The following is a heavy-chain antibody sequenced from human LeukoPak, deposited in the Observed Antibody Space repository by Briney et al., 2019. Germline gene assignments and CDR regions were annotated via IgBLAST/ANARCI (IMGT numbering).Heavy chain of an antibody. CDR1: GYTFTRNY. V-gene: IGHV1-46*01. D-gene: IGHD3-3*01. CDR3: ARGLLKWTHDH. Sequence: ASVKVSCKASGYTFTRNYIHWVRQAPGQGREWMGIINPSGGSTSYAQKFQGRVTMNRAMSQSTAYMELSSLRSEDTAVYYCARGLLKWTHDHWGQGTLVAVSS. J-gene: IGHJ4*02. CDR2: INPSGGST.